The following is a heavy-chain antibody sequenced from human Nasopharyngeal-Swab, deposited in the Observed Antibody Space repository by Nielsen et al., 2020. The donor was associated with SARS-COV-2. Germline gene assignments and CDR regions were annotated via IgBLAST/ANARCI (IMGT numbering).Heavy chain of an antibody. D-gene: IGHD3-3*01. CDR3: ARGPLGFYDFWSGYTSYYFDY. Sequence: SETLSLTCAVYGGSFSDYYWSWIRQPPGKGLEWIGEINHSGNTNYNPSLKSRVTVSIDTSQDHFSLRLSSVTAADTAVYYCARGPLGFYDFWSGYTSYYFDYWGQGTRVTVSS. V-gene: IGHV4-34*01. CDR1: GGSFSDYY. J-gene: IGHJ4*02. CDR2: INHSGNT.